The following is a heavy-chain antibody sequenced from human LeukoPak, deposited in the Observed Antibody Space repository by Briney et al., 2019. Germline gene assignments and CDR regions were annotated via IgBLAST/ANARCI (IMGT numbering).Heavy chain of an antibody. Sequence: SQTLSLTCTVSGGSISSGSYYWSWIRQPPGKGLEWIGYIYYSGGTNYNPSLKSRVTISVDTSKNQFSLKLSSVTAADTAVYYCARVDTTQHWQLDYWGQGTLVTVSS. D-gene: IGHD5-18*01. CDR2: IYYSGGT. CDR1: GGSISSGSYY. J-gene: IGHJ4*02. CDR3: ARVDTTQHWQLDY. V-gene: IGHV4-61*01.